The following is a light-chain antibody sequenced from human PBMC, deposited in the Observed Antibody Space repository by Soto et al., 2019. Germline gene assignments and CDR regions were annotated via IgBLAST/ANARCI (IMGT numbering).Light chain of an antibody. V-gene: IGLV2-14*01. CDR2: DVS. J-gene: IGLJ2*01. CDR1: SSDVGGYNY. Sequence: QSALTQPASVSGSPGQSITISCTGTSSDVGGYNYVSWYQQHPGKAPKLMIYDVSNRPSGVSNRFSGSKSGNTASLTISGLQAEDEADYYCSSYTSSSTLVVFGGVTTHTVL. CDR3: SSYTSSSTLVV.